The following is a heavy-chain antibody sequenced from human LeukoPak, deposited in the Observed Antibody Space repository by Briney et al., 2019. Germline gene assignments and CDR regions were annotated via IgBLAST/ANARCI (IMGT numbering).Heavy chain of an antibody. CDR1: GGSFSGYY. Sequence: SETLSLTCAVYGGSFSGYYWSWIRQPPGKGLEWIGEINHSGSTNYNPSLKSRVTISVDTSKNQFSLKLSSVTAADTAVYYCARDALYCSSSSCYRYWYFDLWGRGTLVTVSS. CDR2: INHSGST. CDR3: ARDALYCSSSSCYRYWYFDL. V-gene: IGHV4-34*01. D-gene: IGHD2-2*01. J-gene: IGHJ2*01.